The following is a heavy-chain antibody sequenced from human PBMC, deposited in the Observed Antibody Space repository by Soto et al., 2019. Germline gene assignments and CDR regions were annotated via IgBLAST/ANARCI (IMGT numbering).Heavy chain of an antibody. V-gene: IGHV4-59*02. J-gene: IGHJ3*02. Sequence: ASETPSLTCTVCGGSVCSYYWGGIRQQPGKGLEWIGYIYYSGSTNYNPSLKSRVTISVDTSKNQFSLKLSSVTAADTAVYYCASSTPSGYDLGGAFDIWGQGTMVTVSS. CDR1: GGSVCSYY. CDR3: ASSTPSGYDLGGAFDI. D-gene: IGHD5-12*01. CDR2: IYYSGST.